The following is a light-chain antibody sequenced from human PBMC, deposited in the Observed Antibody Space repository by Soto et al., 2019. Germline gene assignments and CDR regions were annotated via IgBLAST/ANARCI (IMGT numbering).Light chain of an antibody. CDR3: QQYGSSPLT. CDR2: DAS. Sequence: EIVLTQSRGTLSLSPGERATLSCRASQSVTSSYLAWYQQKPGQTPRLLIYDASSRATGIPDRFSGSGFGTDFTLTISRLQPEDFAVYYCQQYGSSPLTFGGGTKVDIK. CDR1: QSVTSSY. J-gene: IGKJ4*01. V-gene: IGKV3-20*01.